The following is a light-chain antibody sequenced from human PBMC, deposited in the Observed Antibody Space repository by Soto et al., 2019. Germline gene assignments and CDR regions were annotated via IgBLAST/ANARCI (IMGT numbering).Light chain of an antibody. CDR1: QSVSSY. CDR2: EAT. J-gene: IGKJ2*01. CDR3: EQRSNWPT. V-gene: IGKV3-11*01. Sequence: EIVLTQSPATLSLSPGERATLSCRASQSVSSYLAWYPQKPGQAPRLLIYEATNRATGIPARFSCSGSGTDFSLTISSLEPEGFAVYYWEQRSNWPTFGQGTKLEIK.